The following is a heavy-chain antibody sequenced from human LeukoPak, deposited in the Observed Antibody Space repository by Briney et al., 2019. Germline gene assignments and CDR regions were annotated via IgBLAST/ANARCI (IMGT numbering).Heavy chain of an antibody. D-gene: IGHD3-9*01. CDR3: AREGLRYFDWLSNNHHFDY. J-gene: IGHJ4*02. CDR1: GYTFTSYY. Sequence: ASVKVSCKASGYTFTSYYMHWVRQAPGQGLEWMGLINPTGGSTGYAQKLQGRVTMTTDTSTSTAYMELRSLRSDDTAVYYCAREGLRYFDWLSNNHHFDYWGQGTLVTVSS. CDR2: INPTGGST. V-gene: IGHV1-46*01.